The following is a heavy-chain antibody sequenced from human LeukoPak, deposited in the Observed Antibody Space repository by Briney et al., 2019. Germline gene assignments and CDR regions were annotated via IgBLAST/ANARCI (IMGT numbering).Heavy chain of an antibody. V-gene: IGHV3-48*01. CDR2: IGIDSGNT. CDR1: GITLGNYG. D-gene: IGHD5-24*01. J-gene: IGHJ4*02. CDR3: ARDYKYAFDN. Sequence: GGSLRLSCAVSGITLGNYGMNWVRQAPGKGLEWISYIGIDSGNTNYADSVKGRFTISGDKAKNSLYLQMNSLRVEDTAVYYCARDYKYAFDNWGQGTLVTVSS.